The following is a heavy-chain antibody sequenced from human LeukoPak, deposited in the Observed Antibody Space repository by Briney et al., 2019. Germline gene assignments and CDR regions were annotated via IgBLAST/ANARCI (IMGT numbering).Heavy chain of an antibody. V-gene: IGHV3-7*03. CDR2: INQNGGQS. J-gene: IGHJ4*02. Sequence: PGGSLRLSCEASGFSFSNYWMTWVRQAPGKGLEWVADINQNGGQSYYVDSVKGRFTLSRDNAKNSLFLQLNSPRAEDTAVYYCVKNSGWYCLDYWGQGITVIVSS. CDR3: VKNSGWYCLDY. D-gene: IGHD6-13*01. CDR1: GFSFSNYW.